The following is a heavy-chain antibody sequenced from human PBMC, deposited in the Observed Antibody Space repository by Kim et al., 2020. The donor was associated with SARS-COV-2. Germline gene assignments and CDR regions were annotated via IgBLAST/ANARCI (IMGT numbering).Heavy chain of an antibody. D-gene: IGHD3-9*01. V-gene: IGHV1-18*01. J-gene: IGHJ4*02. CDR1: GYTFTSYG. CDR2: ISAYNGNT. CDR3: ARDLETYYDILTGYRTIDY. Sequence: ASVKVSCKASGYTFTSYGISWVRQAPGQGLEWMGWISAYNGNTNYAQKLQGRVTMTTDTSTSTAYMELRSLRSDDTAVYYCARDLETYYDILTGYRTIDYWGQGTLVTVSS.